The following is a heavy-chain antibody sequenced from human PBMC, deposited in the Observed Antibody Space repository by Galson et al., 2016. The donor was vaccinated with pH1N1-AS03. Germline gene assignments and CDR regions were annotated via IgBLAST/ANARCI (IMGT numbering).Heavy chain of an antibody. CDR1: GASTFDYY. D-gene: IGHD3-3*01. Sequence: ETLSLTSTVSGASTFDYYWNWIRQPPGKGLEWISYIQTTRNNNYNASLKSRVTMSIDTSKNQFSLHLMSVTAEDTALYYCARDPPLEIGWYFHLWGRGTLVTVSS. CDR2: IQTTRNN. V-gene: IGHV4-4*09. CDR3: ARDPPLEIGWYFHL. J-gene: IGHJ2*01.